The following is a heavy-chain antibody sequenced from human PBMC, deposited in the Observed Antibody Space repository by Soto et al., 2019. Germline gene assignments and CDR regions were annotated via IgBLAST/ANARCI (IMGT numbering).Heavy chain of an antibody. D-gene: IGHD3-3*01. CDR3: ARWFDHYDFWSGYSADGMDV. CDR1: GWSFSGYY. Sequence: ETLSLTCAVYGWSFSGYYWSWIRQPPGKGLEWIGEINHSGSTNYNPSLKSRVTISVDTSKNQFSLKPSSVTAADTAVYYCARWFDHYDFWSGYSADGMDVWGQGTTVTVSS. V-gene: IGHV4-34*01. CDR2: INHSGST. J-gene: IGHJ6*02.